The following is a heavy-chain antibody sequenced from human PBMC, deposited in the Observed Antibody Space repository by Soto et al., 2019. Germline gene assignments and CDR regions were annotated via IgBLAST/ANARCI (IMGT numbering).Heavy chain of an antibody. D-gene: IGHD3-3*01. CDR2: INHSGST. V-gene: IGHV4-34*01. CDR1: GGSFSGYY. Sequence: SETLSLTCAVYGGSFSGYYWSWIRQPPGKGLEWIGEINHSGSTNYNPSLKSRVTISVDTSKNRFSLKLSSVTAADTAVYYCAGGGSWSGYYSQDYYYMDVWGKGTTVTVSS. CDR3: AGGGSWSGYYSQDYYYMDV. J-gene: IGHJ6*03.